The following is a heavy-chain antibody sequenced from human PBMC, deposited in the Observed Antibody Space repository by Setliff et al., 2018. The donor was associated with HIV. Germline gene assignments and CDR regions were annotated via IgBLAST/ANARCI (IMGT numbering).Heavy chain of an antibody. CDR3: AREKYDSSPTLDY. Sequence: PGGSLRLSCAVSGFMFSNYAMNWVRQGPGRELEWVSAIRGNGVDRFYADSVKGRFTISRDNAKNSLYLQMNSLRPEDTAVYYCAREKYDSSPTLDYWGQGTLVTVSS. CDR2: IRGNGVDR. CDR1: GFMFSNYA. J-gene: IGHJ4*02. V-gene: IGHV3-23*01. D-gene: IGHD3-22*01.